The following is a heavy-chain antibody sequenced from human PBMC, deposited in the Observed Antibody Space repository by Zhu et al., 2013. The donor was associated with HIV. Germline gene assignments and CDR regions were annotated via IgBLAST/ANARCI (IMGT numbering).Heavy chain of an antibody. Sequence: QVHWCSPGPRLGRPGSSVKVSCEASGGKFNNYGINWVRLAPGQGLEWMGRIIPTLDATKYAQKFEARVKISADESTNTTYMELTGLREEDTALYYCAKDLGPWEVNHYYSGMDVWGQETTVVVSS. J-gene: IGHJ6*02. V-gene: IGHV1-69*01. CDR3: AKDLGPWEVNHYYSGMDV. CDR1: GGKFNNYG. D-gene: IGHD1-26*01. CDR2: IIPTLDAT.